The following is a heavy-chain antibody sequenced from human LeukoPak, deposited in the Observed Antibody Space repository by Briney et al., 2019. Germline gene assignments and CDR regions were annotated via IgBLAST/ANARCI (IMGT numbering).Heavy chain of an antibody. V-gene: IGHV1-2*02. D-gene: IGHD1-7*01. CDR1: GYTFTEHF. CDR2: IHPASANT. J-gene: IGHJ4*02. Sequence: ASVKVSCKASGYTFTEHFIHWVRQAPGQGLQYMGWIHPASANTVYAQMFHGRVTLNRDTTDTTTDMELSGRRSDYTAGYYCARDLRPANLWGQGTLVTVSS. CDR3: ARDLRPANL.